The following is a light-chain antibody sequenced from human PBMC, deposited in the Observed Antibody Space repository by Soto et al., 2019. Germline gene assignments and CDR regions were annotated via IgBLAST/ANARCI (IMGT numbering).Light chain of an antibody. V-gene: IGKV3-15*01. CDR3: QQSYSPLWT. Sequence: VVMAASAATLSVSPGARATLSCRASQSVSSDLAWYQQKPGQAPRLLIYGASTRATGIPARFSGSGSGTEFTLTISSLQPEDFATYYCQQSYSPLWTFCQGTKVDIK. J-gene: IGKJ1*01. CDR1: QSVSSD. CDR2: GAS.